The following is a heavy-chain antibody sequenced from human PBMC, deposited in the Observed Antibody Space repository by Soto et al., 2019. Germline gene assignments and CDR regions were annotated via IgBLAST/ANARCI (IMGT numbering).Heavy chain of an antibody. CDR2: ISSSGSTI. CDR1: GFMFRAYY. Sequence: GGSLRLSCAASGFMFRAYYMSWIRQAPGKGLEWVSYISSSGSTIYYADSVKGRFTISRDNAKNSLYLQMNSLRADDTAVYYYASNLWVKYQTTLIYGMDVWGQGTTVTVSS. D-gene: IGHD2-2*01. J-gene: IGHJ6*02. CDR3: ASNLWVKYQTTLIYGMDV. V-gene: IGHV3-11*01.